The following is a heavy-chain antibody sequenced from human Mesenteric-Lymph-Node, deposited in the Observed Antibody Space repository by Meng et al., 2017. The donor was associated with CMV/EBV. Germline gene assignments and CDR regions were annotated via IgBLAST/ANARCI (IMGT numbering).Heavy chain of an antibody. J-gene: IGHJ5*02. D-gene: IGHD6-13*01. CDR3: AKDWVAAAGISGWFDP. CDR1: GFTSSSYG. CDR2: IWYDGSNK. Sequence: GFTSSSYGMHWVRQAPGKGLEWVAVIWYDGSNKYYADSVKGRFTISRDNSKNTLYLQMNSLRAEDTAVYYCAKDWVAAAGISGWFDPWGQGTLVTVSS. V-gene: IGHV3-33*06.